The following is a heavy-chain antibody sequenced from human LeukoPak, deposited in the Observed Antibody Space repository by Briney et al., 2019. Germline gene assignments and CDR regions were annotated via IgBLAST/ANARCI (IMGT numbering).Heavy chain of an antibody. D-gene: IGHD3-10*01. CDR2: IYYSGST. J-gene: IGHJ6*03. CDR1: GGSISSSSYY. Sequence: SETLSLTCTVSGGSISSSSYYWGWIRQPPGKGLEWIGGIYYSGSTYYNPSLKSRVTISVDTSKNQFSLKLSSVTAADTAVYYCARVMGSGVYSYYYYMDVWGKGTTVTVSS. CDR3: ARVMGSGVYSYYYYMDV. V-gene: IGHV4-39*07.